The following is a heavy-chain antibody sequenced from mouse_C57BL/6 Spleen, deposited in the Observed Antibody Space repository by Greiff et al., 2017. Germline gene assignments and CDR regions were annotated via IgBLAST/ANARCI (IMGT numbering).Heavy chain of an antibody. CDR1: GYAFSSYW. CDR2: IYPGDGDT. Sequence: QVQLKQSGAELVKPGASVKISCKASGYAFSSYWMNWVKQRPGKGLEWIGQIYPGDGDTNYNGKFKGKATLTADKSSSTAYMQLSSLTSEDSAVYFCAREAYYYGTWYFDVWGTGTTVTVSS. J-gene: IGHJ1*03. CDR3: AREAYYYGTWYFDV. D-gene: IGHD1-1*01. V-gene: IGHV1-80*01.